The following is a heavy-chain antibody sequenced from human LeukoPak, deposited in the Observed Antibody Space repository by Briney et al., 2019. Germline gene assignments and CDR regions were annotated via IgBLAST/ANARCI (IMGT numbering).Heavy chain of an antibody. CDR2: IYPGDSDT. V-gene: IGHV5-51*01. CDR1: GYSFTSYW. CDR3: ARLPHYYDSSGYPLGY. J-gene: IGHJ4*02. Sequence: GESLKISCKGSGYSFTSYWIGWVRQMPGKGLEWMGIIYPGDSDTRYRPSFQGQVTISADKSISTAYLQWSSLKASDTAMYYCARLPHYYDSSGYPLGYWGQGTLVTVSS. D-gene: IGHD3-22*01.